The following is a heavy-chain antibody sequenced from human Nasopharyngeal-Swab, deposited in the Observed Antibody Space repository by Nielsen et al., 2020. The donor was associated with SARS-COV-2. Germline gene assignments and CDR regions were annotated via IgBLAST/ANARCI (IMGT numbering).Heavy chain of an antibody. D-gene: IGHD3-16*01. J-gene: IGHJ4*02. CDR1: GFTFSTYD. CDR3: ARGGEIGFDY. Sequence: GGSLRLSCAASGFTFSTYDMHWVRQVAGKGLEWVSGIGAGGDTYYAGSVQGRFGISRENAKNSVYLEMSSLRVDDTAVYYCARGGEIGFDYWGQGALVTVSS. V-gene: IGHV3-13*01. CDR2: IGAGGDT.